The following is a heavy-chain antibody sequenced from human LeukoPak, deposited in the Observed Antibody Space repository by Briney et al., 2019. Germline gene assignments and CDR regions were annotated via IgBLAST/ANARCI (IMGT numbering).Heavy chain of an antibody. Sequence: GFLRLSCAASGFTFTSHWMSWVRQAPGKGLEWVARMNLDGSEKYYVDSVKGRFTISRDNAKTSLYLEMNSLRAEDTAVYYCARDATYCTNGVCYTRFDYWGQGTLVTVSS. V-gene: IGHV3-7*01. J-gene: IGHJ4*02. CDR2: MNLDGSEK. CDR1: GFTFTSHW. D-gene: IGHD2-8*01. CDR3: ARDATYCTNGVCYTRFDY.